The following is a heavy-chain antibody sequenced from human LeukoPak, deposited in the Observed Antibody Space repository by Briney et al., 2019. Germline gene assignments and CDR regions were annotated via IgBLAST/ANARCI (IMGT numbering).Heavy chain of an antibody. J-gene: IGHJ4*02. CDR1: GGSISSSSYY. V-gene: IGHV4-39*01. Sequence: SETLSLTCTVSGGSISSSSYYWGWIRQPPGEGLEWIGSIYYSGSTYYNPSLKSRVTISVDTSKNQFSLKLSSVTAADTAVYYCARRWGVGATTSFDYWGQGTLVTVSS. CDR3: ARRWGVGATTSFDY. CDR2: IYYSGST. D-gene: IGHD1-26*01.